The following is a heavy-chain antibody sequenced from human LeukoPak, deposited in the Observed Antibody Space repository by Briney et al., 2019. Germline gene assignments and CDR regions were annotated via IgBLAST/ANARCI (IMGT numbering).Heavy chain of an antibody. V-gene: IGHV3-53*01. CDR1: GLTVSSNY. J-gene: IGHJ4*02. CDR3: ARRDSSGWYYLDY. CDR2: IYSGGST. Sequence: PGGSLRLSCAASGLTVSSNYMSWVRQAPGKGLEWVSVIYSGGSTYYADSVKGRFTISRDNSKNTLYLQMNSLRAEDTAVYYCARRDSSGWYYLDYWGQGTLVTVSS. D-gene: IGHD6-19*01.